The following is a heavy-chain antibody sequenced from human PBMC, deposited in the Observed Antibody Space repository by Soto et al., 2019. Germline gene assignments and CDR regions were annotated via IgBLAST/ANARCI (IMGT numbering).Heavy chain of an antibody. CDR1: GFSVSSNY. V-gene: IGHV3-53*01. J-gene: IGHJ4*02. CDR3: ASAGGLIPFDY. D-gene: IGHD1-1*01. Sequence: EVQLVESGGGLIQPGGSLRLSCAASGFSVSSNYMSWVRQAPGKGLEWVSIIYSGGSTYYADSVTGRFTISRDNSKNTLYLQMNNLRAEDTAVYYCASAGGLIPFDYWGQGTLVTVSS. CDR2: IYSGGST.